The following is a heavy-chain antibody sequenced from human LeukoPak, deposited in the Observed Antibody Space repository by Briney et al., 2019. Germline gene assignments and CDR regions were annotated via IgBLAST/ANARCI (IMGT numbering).Heavy chain of an antibody. CDR3: ARGGYSYGYYYYYYMDV. D-gene: IGHD5-18*01. J-gene: IGHJ6*03. CDR2: ISYDGSNK. CDR1: GFTFSSYA. V-gene: IGHV3-30*01. Sequence: GRSLRLSCAASGFTFSSYAMHWVRQAPGKGLEWVAVISYDGSNKYYADSVKGRFTISRDNSKNTLYLQMNSLRAEDTAVYYCARGGYSYGYYYYYYMDVWGKGTTVTVSS.